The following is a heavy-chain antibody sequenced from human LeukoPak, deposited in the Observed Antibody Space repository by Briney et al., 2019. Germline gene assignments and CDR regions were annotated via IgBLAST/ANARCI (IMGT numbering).Heavy chain of an antibody. CDR1: GFSLSSYW. Sequence: GGSLRLSCAASGFSLSSYWMAWIRQSPAKGLEWVANINQDGGQKHYLESVRGRVTITRDNAKNSLSLEMKSLRDGHMALCYCTSTPKPFVHWGQGTLVILSS. V-gene: IGHV3-7*01. CDR2: INQDGGQK. CDR3: TSTPKPFVH. J-gene: IGHJ4*02.